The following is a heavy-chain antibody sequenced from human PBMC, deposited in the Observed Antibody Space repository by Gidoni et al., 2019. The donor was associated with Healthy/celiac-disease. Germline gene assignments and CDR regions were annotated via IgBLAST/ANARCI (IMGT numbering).Heavy chain of an antibody. CDR2: TYYRSKWYN. J-gene: IGHJ2*01. D-gene: IGHD3-22*01. Sequence: QVQLQQSGPGLVKPSQTLSLTCAISGDSVSSNRAAWNWIRQSPSRGLEWLGRTYYRSKWYNDYAVSVKSRITINPDTSKNQFSLQLNSVTPEDTAVYYCARSDDSSGLVPYWYFDLWGRGTLVTVSS. CDR1: GDSVSSNRAA. CDR3: ARSDDSSGLVPYWYFDL. V-gene: IGHV6-1*01.